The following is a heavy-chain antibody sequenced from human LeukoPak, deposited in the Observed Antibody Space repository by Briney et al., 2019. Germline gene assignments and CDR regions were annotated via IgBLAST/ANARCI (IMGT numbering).Heavy chain of an antibody. CDR2: IGTSSTTI. D-gene: IGHD6-25*01. Sequence: GGSLRLSCAASGFTVSSSYMTWVRQPPGKGLEWVSNIGTSSTTIYYADSVKGRFTISRDNAKNSLYLQMNSLRADDTAVYYCARFAAGGSYYYYMDVWGKGTTVTVSS. CDR1: GFTVSSSY. J-gene: IGHJ6*03. CDR3: ARFAAGGSYYYYMDV. V-gene: IGHV3-48*01.